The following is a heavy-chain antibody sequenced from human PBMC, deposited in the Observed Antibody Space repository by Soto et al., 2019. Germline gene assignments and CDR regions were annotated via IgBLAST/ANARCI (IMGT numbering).Heavy chain of an antibody. V-gene: IGHV3-21*01. CDR1: GFTFSSYS. CDR2: ISSSNNYI. Sequence: EVQLVESGGGLVKPGGSLRLSCAASGFTFSSYSMNWVRQAPGKGLEWVSSISSSNNYIYYADSVKGRFTISRDNAKNSLYLQMNSLRAEDTAVYYCASMGRCDYGYYYYYGMDVWGQGTTVTVSS. J-gene: IGHJ6*02. CDR3: ASMGRCDYGYYYYYGMDV. D-gene: IGHD4-17*01.